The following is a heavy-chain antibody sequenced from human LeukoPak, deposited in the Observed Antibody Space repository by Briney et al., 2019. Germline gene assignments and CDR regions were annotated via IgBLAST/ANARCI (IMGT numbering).Heavy chain of an antibody. CDR1: GFTVSSNY. CDR3: ARNPLYSSSLLSPYDY. V-gene: IGHV3-66*01. J-gene: IGHJ4*02. CDR2: IYSGGST. Sequence: GGSLRLSCAASGFTVSSNYMSWVRQAPGKGLEWVSVIYSGGSTYYADSVKGRFTISRDNSKNTLYLQMNSLRAEDTAVYYCARNPLYSSSLLSPYDYWGQGTLVAVSS. D-gene: IGHD6-13*01.